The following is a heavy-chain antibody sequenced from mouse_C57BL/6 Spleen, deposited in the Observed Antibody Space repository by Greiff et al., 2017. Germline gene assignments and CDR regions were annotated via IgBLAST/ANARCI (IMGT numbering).Heavy chain of an antibody. CDR2: IYPGDGDT. D-gene: IGHD3-2*02. CDR1: GYAFSSSW. V-gene: IGHV1-82*01. J-gene: IGHJ2*01. Sequence: QVQLQQSGPELVKPGASVKISCKASGYAFSSSWMNWVKQRPGKGLEWIGRIYPGDGDTNYNGKFKGKATLTADKSSSPAYMQLSRLTSEDSAVYFCARRTAQAIFDYWGQGTTLTVSS. CDR3: ARRTAQAIFDY.